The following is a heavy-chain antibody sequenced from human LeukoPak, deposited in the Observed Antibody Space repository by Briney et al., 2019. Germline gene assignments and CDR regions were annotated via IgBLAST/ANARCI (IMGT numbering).Heavy chain of an antibody. Sequence: GGSLRLSCAASGFTFSSYSMNWVRQAPGKGLEWVSYISSSSVTIYYADSVTGRFTISRDNAKNSLYLQMNSLRDEDTAVYYCARDGYTYPYYFDYWAREPRSPSPQ. CDR2: ISSSSVTI. J-gene: IGHJ4*02. D-gene: IGHD5-18*01. V-gene: IGHV3-48*02. CDR3: ARDGYTYPYYFDY. CDR1: GFTFSSYS.